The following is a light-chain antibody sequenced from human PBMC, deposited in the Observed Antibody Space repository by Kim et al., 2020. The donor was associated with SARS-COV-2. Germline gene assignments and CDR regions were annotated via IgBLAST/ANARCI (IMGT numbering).Light chain of an antibody. J-gene: IGKJ2*01. V-gene: IGKV1-5*03. CDR1: QSISSW. Sequence: SASVGDRVTITCRASQSISSWLAWYQQKPGKAPKGLIYKASSLESGVPSRFSGSGSGTEFTLTISSLQPDDFATYYCQQYNSYSYTFGQGTKLEI. CDR3: QQYNSYSYT. CDR2: KAS.